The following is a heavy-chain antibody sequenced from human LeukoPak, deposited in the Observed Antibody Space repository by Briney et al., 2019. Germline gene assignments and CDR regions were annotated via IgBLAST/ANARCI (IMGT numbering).Heavy chain of an antibody. CDR1: GVTFSSYA. CDR3: ASPPPVTTFDS. CDR2: ISGIGGDR. J-gene: IGHJ4*02. D-gene: IGHD4-11*01. V-gene: IGHV3-23*01. Sequence: GGSLRLSCAAPGVTFSSYAMSWVRQAPGKGLGCVSWISGIGGDRYYADSAKGRFTISRENSKNTLYLQMNSLRADDTAVYYCASPPPVTTFDSWGQGTLVTVSS.